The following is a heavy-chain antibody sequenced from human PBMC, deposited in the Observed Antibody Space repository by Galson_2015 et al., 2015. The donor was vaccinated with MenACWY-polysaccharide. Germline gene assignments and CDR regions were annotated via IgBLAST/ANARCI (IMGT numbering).Heavy chain of an antibody. V-gene: IGHV3-23*01. Sequence: SLRLSCAASGFTFSNYGMAWVRQAPGKGLDWVSAVGRSGTSYFAASVKGRFTISRDNSKNTLYLQMNSLRVEDTAVYYCAREGFCSGGTCYFYDYWGQGILVTVSA. D-gene: IGHD2-15*01. CDR1: GFTFSNYG. CDR2: VGRSGTS. J-gene: IGHJ4*02. CDR3: AREGFCSGGTCYFYDY.